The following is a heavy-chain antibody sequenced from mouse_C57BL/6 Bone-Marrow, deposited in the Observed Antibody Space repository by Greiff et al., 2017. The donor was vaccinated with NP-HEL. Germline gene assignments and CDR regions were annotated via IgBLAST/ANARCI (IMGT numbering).Heavy chain of an antibody. CDR2: IDPSDSYT. CDR1: GYTFTSYW. J-gene: IGHJ3*01. Sequence: QVQLQQPGAELVKPGASVKLSCKASGYTFTSYWMQWVKQRPGQGLEWIGEIDPSDSYTNYNQKFKGQATLTVDTSSSTAYMQLSSLTSEDSAVYYCARSLYVSLFAYWGQGTLVTVSA. D-gene: IGHD1-1*01. V-gene: IGHV1-50*01. CDR3: ARSLYVSLFAY.